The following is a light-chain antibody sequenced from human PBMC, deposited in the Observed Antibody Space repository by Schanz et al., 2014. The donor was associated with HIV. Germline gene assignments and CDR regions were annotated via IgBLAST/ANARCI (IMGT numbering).Light chain of an antibody. CDR1: SGDVGSYNY. V-gene: IGLV2-14*03. Sequence: QSVLTQPASVSGSPGQSISISCTGTSGDVGSYNYVSWYQQHPGKAPKLMIYDVSNRPSGVSSRFSGSKSGNTASLTISGLQAEDEAHYYCSSYTSFGTLVFGGGTQLTVL. CDR2: DVS. J-gene: IGLJ3*02. CDR3: SSYTSFGTLV.